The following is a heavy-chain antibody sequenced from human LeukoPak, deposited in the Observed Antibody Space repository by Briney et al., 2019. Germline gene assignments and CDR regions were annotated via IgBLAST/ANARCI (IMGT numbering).Heavy chain of an antibody. V-gene: IGHV4-31*02. Sequence: SXSSGGXDWSWIRQHPGKGLEWIGYIYYSGSTYYNPSLKSRVTISVDTSKNQFSLKLSSVTAADTAVYYCARGYYYMDVWGKGTXVTVSS. CDR1: SXSSGGXD. J-gene: IGHJ6*03. CDR3: ARGYYYMDV. CDR2: IYYSGST.